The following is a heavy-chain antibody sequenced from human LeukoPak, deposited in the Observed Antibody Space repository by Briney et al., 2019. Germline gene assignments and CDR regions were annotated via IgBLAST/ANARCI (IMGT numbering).Heavy chain of an antibody. CDR2: IWYDGSNK. CDR3: ARDYDSSGYYYDLVY. J-gene: IGHJ4*02. Sequence: GGSLRLSCAASGFTFSSYGMHWVRQAPGKGLEWVAVIWYDGSNKYYADSVKGRFTISRDNSKNTLYLQMNSLRAEDTAVCYCARDYDSSGYYYDLVYWGQGTLVTVSS. D-gene: IGHD3-22*01. V-gene: IGHV3-33*01. CDR1: GFTFSSYG.